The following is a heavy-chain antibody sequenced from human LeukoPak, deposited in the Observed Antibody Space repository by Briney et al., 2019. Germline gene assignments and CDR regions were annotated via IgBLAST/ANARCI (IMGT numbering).Heavy chain of an antibody. CDR2: ISSSSSYI. D-gene: IGHD5-12*01. CDR1: GFTFSSYS. J-gene: IGHJ3*02. V-gene: IGHV3-21*01. Sequence: GGSLRLSCAASGFTFSSYSMNWVRQAPGKGLEWVSSISSSSSYIYYADSVKGRFTISRDNAKNSLHLQMNSLRAEDTAVYYCARDLKYGGWLRSRPLGAFDIWGQGTMVTVSS. CDR3: ARDLKYGGWLRSRPLGAFDI.